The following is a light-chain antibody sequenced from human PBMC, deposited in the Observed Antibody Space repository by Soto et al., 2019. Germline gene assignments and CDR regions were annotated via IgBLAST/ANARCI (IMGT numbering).Light chain of an antibody. V-gene: IGKV3-20*01. CDR3: QQYNKWPPET. Sequence: EIVLTQSPGILSLSPGERASLSCGASQSISSSFLAWYQQKPGQAPRLLIYGASSRATGIPDRFSGTGSETDFTLTISRLEPEDFAVYYCQQYNKWPPETFGQGTKVDIK. J-gene: IGKJ1*01. CDR1: QSISSSF. CDR2: GAS.